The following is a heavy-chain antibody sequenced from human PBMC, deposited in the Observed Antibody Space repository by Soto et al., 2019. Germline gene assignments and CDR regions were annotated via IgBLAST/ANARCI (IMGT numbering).Heavy chain of an antibody. Sequence: QVQLQESGPGLVKPSETLSLTCTVSGGSITNYYCSWFRQPPGKGLEWIGYIQYSGYSAYNLSRKRRVPMSMDTSRTQFSLRLESVTATDTAVYYCARHGFGSLHGLVDVWGQGTTVIVSS. CDR2: IQYSGYS. CDR1: GGSITNYY. V-gene: IGHV4-59*08. CDR3: ARHGFGSLHGLVDV. J-gene: IGHJ6*02. D-gene: IGHD3-10*01.